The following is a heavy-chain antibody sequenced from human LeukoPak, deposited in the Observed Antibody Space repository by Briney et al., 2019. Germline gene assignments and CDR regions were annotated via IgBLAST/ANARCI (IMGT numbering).Heavy chain of an antibody. CDR3: ARWDYIGATGNY. CDR1: GFTFSSYA. CDR2: ISYDGSNK. J-gene: IGHJ4*02. D-gene: IGHD1-26*01. V-gene: IGHV3-30-3*01. Sequence: PGGSLRLSCAASGFTFSSYAMHWVRQAPGKGLEWVAVISYDGSNKYYADSVKGRFTISRDNSKNTLYLQMNSLRAEDTAVYYCARWDYIGATGNYWGQGTLVTVSS.